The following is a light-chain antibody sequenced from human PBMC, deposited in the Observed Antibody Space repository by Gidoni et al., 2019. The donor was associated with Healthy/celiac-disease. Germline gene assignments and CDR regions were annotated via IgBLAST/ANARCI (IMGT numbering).Light chain of an antibody. J-gene: IGKJ4*01. CDR1: QSVLYSSNNKNY. Sequence: IVMTQPPDSLAVSLGERATINCKSSQSVLYSSNNKNYLAWYQQKPGQPPKLLIYWASTRESGVPDRFSGSGSGTDFTLTISSLQAEDVAVYYCQQYYSTPTFGGGTKVEIK. CDR3: QQYYSTPT. V-gene: IGKV4-1*01. CDR2: WAS.